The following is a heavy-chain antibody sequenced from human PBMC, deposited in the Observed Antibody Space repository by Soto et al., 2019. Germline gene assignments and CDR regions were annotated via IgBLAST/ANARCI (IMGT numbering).Heavy chain of an antibody. V-gene: IGHV4-4*02. J-gene: IGHJ5*01. CDR3: AGTYYYDGSGYYDS. Sequence: PXGTLSLTCAVSGGSISSSNWWSCVRQPPGKGLEWIGEIYHSGSTNYNPSLKSRVTISVDKSKKQFSLKLSSVTAADTAVYYCAGTYYYDGSGYYDSWGQGTLVTVSS. D-gene: IGHD3-22*01. CDR2: IYHSGST. CDR1: GGSISSSNW.